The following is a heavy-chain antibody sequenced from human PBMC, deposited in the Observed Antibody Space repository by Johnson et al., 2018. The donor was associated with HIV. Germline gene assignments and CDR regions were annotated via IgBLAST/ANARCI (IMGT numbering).Heavy chain of an antibody. D-gene: IGHD6-19*01. J-gene: IGHJ3*02. CDR3: PRGGGAVASRGFDI. CDR1: GFTVSSNY. Sequence: EVQLMESGGGLVQPRGSLRLSCAASGFTVSSNYMSWVRQAPGKGLEWVSVIYSGGSTYYADSVKGRFTISSENAKNTLDLQMNSRRAEDTAVYYCPRGGGAVASRGFDIWGQGTMVTVSS. CDR2: IYSGGST. V-gene: IGHV3-66*01.